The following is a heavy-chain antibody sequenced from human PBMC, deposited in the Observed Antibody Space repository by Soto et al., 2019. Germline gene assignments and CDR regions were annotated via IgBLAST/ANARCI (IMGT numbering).Heavy chain of an antibody. J-gene: IGHJ4*02. D-gene: IGHD5-12*01. CDR1: GFTFSDYG. CDR2: ISYDGSIQ. CDR3: AKDPTVRGYRGYDSGYYFDF. Sequence: QVQLVESGGGVVQPGRSLRLACSASGFTFSDYGVHWVRQAPGTALEWVAVISYDGSIQYYADSVKGRFTISRDNSENTLYLQMNSLRVEDTAVSFCAKDPTVRGYRGYDSGYYFDFWGQGSMVSVSS. V-gene: IGHV3-30*18.